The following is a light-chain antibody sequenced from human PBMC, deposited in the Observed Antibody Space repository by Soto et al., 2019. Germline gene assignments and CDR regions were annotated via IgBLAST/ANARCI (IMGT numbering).Light chain of an antibody. CDR3: QHYNNWIAS. V-gene: IGKV3-15*01. Sequence: EILLTQSPATLSLSPCRTVTLSCRANQTITSNLAWYQQKPGQAPRLLIYGASTRATGIPVRFSGSGSGTEFTLTISSLQSEDFAVYYCQHYNNWIASFGGGTKVDI. CDR2: GAS. J-gene: IGKJ4*01. CDR1: QTITSN.